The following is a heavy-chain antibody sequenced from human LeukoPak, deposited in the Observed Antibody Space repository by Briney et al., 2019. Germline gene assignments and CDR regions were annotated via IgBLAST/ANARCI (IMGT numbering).Heavy chain of an antibody. D-gene: IGHD3-22*01. J-gene: IGHJ4*02. CDR2: ISGSGGST. CDR1: GFTFSSYA. CDR3: AKVSYYDSSGYYYFDY. V-gene: IGHV3-23*01. Sequence: GGSLRLSCAASGFTFSSYAMSWVRQAPGKGLEWVSAISGSGGSTYYADSVKGRFTISRDNSKNTLYLQINSLRAEDTAVYYCAKVSYYDSSGYYYFDYWGQATLVSDCS.